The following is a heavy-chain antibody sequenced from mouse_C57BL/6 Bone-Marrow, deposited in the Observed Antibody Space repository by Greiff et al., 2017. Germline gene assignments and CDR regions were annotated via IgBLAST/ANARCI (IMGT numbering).Heavy chain of an antibody. CDR2: INPNNGGT. CDR3: AIDGYYPRDY. D-gene: IGHD2-3*01. V-gene: IGHV1-26*01. J-gene: IGHJ2*01. Sequence: VQLQQSGPELVKPGASVKISCKASGYTFTDYYMNWVKQSHGKSLEWIGDINPNNGGTSYNQKFKGKATLTVDKSSSTAYMELRSLTSEDSAVYYCAIDGYYPRDYWGQGTTLTVSA. CDR1: GYTFTDYY.